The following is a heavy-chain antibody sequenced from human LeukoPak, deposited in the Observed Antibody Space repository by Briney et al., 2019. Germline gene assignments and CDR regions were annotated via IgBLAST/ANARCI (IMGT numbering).Heavy chain of an antibody. J-gene: IGHJ4*02. V-gene: IGHV3-30-3*01. CDR1: GFTFSSYA. CDR3: ARSEFNYFDY. D-gene: IGHD1-14*01. CDR2: ISYDGSNK. Sequence: GGSLRLSCAASGFTFSSYAMHWVRQAPGKGLEWVAVISYDGSNKYYADSVKGRFTISRDNPKNTLYLQMNSLRAEDTAVYYCARSEFNYFDYWGQGTLVTVSS.